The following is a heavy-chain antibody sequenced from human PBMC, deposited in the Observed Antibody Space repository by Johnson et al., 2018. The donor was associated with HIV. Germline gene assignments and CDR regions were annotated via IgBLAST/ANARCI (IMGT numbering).Heavy chain of an antibody. Sequence: VRLVESGGGLVQPGGSLRLSCAASGFTVSSNYMSWVRQSPGQGLEWVSVISSGGSTYYADSVQGRFTISRDNSQNTLYLEMNSLRAEDTAVYYCAAVDTVMVTGAFDIWGQGTMVTVSS. CDR2: ISSGGST. CDR1: GFTVSSNY. CDR3: AAVDTVMVTGAFDI. V-gene: IGHV3-66*01. D-gene: IGHD5-18*01. J-gene: IGHJ3*02.